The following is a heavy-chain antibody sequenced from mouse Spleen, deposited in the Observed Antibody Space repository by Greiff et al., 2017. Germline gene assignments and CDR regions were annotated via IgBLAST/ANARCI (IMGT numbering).Heavy chain of an antibody. D-gene: IGHD2-1*01. CDR2: IDPETGGT. Sequence: VQLQQSGAELVRPGASVTLSCKASGYTFTDYEMHWVKQTPVHGLEWIGAIDPETGGTAYNQKFKGKAILTADKSSSTAYMELRSLTSEDSAVYYCTSYYGNYPFDYWGQGTTLTVSS. CDR3: TSYYGNYPFDY. J-gene: IGHJ2*01. CDR1: GYTFTDYE. V-gene: IGHV1-15*01.